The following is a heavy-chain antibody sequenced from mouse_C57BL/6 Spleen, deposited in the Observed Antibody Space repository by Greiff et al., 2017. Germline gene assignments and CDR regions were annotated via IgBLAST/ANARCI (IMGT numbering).Heavy chain of an antibody. V-gene: IGHV2-4*01. J-gene: IGHJ4*01. Sequence: VQLQQSGPGLVQPSQSLSITCTASGFSLTSYGVHWVRQPPGKGLEWLGGIWSGGSTDYNAAFISRLSISKDNAKSQVFFKMNSRQADDTAIYYCAKGDYDYDGAMDYWGQGTSVTVSS. CDR1: GFSLTSYG. CDR2: IWSGGST. CDR3: AKGDYDYDGAMDY. D-gene: IGHD2-4*01.